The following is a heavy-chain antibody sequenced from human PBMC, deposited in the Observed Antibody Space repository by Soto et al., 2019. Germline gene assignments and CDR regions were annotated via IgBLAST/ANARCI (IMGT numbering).Heavy chain of an antibody. D-gene: IGHD1-26*01. CDR1: GYRFTSYW. CDR3: ARLSGTYYSALDF. Sequence: GESLKISCKGSGYRFTSYWIGWVRQMPGKGLEWMGIIYPSDSDTRYSPSFQGQVTISADKSISTALLQWSSLKASDTAVYYCARLSGTYYSALDFWGQGTLVTVSS. V-gene: IGHV5-51*01. CDR2: IYPSDSDT. J-gene: IGHJ4*02.